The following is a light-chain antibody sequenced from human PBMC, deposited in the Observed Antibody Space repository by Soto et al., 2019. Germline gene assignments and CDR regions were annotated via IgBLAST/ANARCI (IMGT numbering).Light chain of an antibody. CDR2: AAS. J-gene: IGKJ1*01. V-gene: IGKV1-39*01. CDR3: QNSYSNVWT. Sequence: DVQMAQSPSSLSASVGDRVTITCRASQYITTYLNWYQQKPGKAPKLLIYAASILQSGVPSRFSGRGSGTDFTLTISGLEAEDFATYYCQNSYSNVWTFGQGTRVEVK. CDR1: QYITTY.